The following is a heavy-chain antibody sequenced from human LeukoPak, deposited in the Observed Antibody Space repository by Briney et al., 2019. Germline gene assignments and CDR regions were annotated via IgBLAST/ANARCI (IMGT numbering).Heavy chain of an antibody. Sequence: SETLSLTCTVSGGSICSYYWSWIRQPPGKGLEWIGYIYYSGSTNYNPSLKSRVTISVDTSKNQFSLKLSSVTAADTAVYYCARSDPIVVVPAAKGGWFDPWGQGTLVTVSS. CDR2: IYYSGST. D-gene: IGHD2-2*01. J-gene: IGHJ5*02. V-gene: IGHV4-59*01. CDR3: ARSDPIVVVPAAKGGWFDP. CDR1: GGSICSYY.